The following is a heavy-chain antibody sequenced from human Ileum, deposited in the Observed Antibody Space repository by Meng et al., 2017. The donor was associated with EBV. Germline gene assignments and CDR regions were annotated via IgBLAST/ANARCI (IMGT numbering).Heavy chain of an antibody. J-gene: IGHJ4*02. CDR2: MSDSGIT. Sequence: GKLQEWGPGLVNPSGTLSLTCAVSGGSISVINWWSWVRQSPEKGLEWIGEMSDSGITHYNPSLKSRVTISADKSNNQFSLKLTSVTSADTAVYFCAKNGEKYFEYWGQGTLVTVAS. CDR3: AKNGEKYFEY. CDR1: GGSISVINW. V-gene: IGHV4-4*02.